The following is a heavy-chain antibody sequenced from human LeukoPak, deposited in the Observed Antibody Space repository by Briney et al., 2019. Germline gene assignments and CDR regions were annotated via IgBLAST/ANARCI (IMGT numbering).Heavy chain of an antibody. Sequence: ASVKVSCKASGYTFTSYYMHWVRQAPGQGLEWMGITNPSGGSTSYAQKLQGRVTMTTDTSTSTAYMELRSLRSDDTAVYYCARDYYGSGSYLDYWGQGTLVTVSS. V-gene: IGHV1-46*01. D-gene: IGHD3-10*01. J-gene: IGHJ4*02. CDR2: TNPSGGST. CDR1: GYTFTSYY. CDR3: ARDYYGSGSYLDY.